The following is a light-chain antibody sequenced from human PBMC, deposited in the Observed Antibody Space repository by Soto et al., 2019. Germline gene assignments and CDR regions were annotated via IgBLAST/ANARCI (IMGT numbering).Light chain of an antibody. J-gene: IGKJ4*01. Sequence: EIVLTQSPGTLSLSPGERATLSFRASQSVSSSYLAWYQQKPGQAPRLLIYGASSRATGIPDRFSGSGSGTDFTLTISRLEPEDFAVYYCQQYGSSLFTFGGGTKVDIK. CDR2: GAS. CDR3: QQYGSSLFT. V-gene: IGKV3-20*01. CDR1: QSVSSSY.